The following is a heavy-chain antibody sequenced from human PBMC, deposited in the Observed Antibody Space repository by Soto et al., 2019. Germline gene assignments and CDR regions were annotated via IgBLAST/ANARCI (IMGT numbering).Heavy chain of an antibody. CDR2: INHSGST. J-gene: IGHJ4*02. D-gene: IGHD3-22*01. CDR1: GGSFSGYY. CDR3: ASIRNYYDSSGYY. V-gene: IGHV4-34*01. Sequence: PSETLSLTCAVYGGSFSGYYWSCIRQPPGKGLEWIGEINHSGSTNYNPSLKSRVTISVDTSKNQFSLKLSSVTAADTAVYYCASIRNYYDSSGYYWGQGTLVTVSS.